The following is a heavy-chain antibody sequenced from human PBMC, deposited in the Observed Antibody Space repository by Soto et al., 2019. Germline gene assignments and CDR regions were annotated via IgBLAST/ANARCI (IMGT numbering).Heavy chain of an antibody. CDR2: VSVGGRST. CDR3: ARAQYLADDPFDI. CDR1: GFISRSYW. D-gene: IGHD2-2*01. V-gene: IGHV3-74*01. Sequence: GGSLRLSCAASGFISRSYWMHWARQVPGKGLVWVARVSVGGRSTSYADSGKGRFTISRDNAKNTLYLQMNSLRADEAAVYYCARAQYLADDPFDIWGQGAMVTVSS. J-gene: IGHJ3*02.